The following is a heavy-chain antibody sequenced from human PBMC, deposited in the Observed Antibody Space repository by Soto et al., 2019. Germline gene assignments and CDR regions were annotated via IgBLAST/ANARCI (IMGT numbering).Heavy chain of an antibody. CDR1: GGSIGSYH. J-gene: IGHJ4*02. V-gene: IGHV4-59*01. D-gene: IGHD4-17*01. CDR3: ARDTVLTGMFDF. Sequence: SETLSLTCTVSGGSIGSYHWSWVRQPPGKGLEWIASVYYTGTTNYNPSLGSRVTISIDAPGNRFSMEITSVTAADTAIYYCARDTVLTGMFDFWGQGTLVTVS. CDR2: VYYTGTT.